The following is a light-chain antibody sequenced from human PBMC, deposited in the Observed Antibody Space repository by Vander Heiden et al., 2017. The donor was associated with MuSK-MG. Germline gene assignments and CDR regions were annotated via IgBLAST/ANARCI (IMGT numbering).Light chain of an antibody. CDR3: QQYGSSPPVT. V-gene: IGKV3-20*01. J-gene: IGKJ4*01. CDR2: GAS. Sequence: IVLTHSPCTLSLSPGERATLPCRASQSVSSSYLAWYQQKPGQAPRLPIYGASSRATGIPDRFRGSGSGTDFTLTISRLEPEDFAVYYCQQYGSSPPVTFGGGTKVEIK. CDR1: QSVSSSY.